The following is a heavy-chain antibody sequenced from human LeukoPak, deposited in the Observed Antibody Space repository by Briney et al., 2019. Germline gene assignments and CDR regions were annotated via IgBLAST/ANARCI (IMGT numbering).Heavy chain of an antibody. D-gene: IGHD1-26*01. Sequence: GGSLRLSCAASGFTFSRYWMHWVRQAPGKGLVWVSRINRDGSSTIYADSVKGRFTISRDNAKNTLYLQMNSLTAEDTAVYYCARDLWGAGDCWGQGTLVTVSS. V-gene: IGHV3-74*01. CDR1: GFTFSRYW. CDR3: ARDLWGAGDC. CDR2: INRDGSST. J-gene: IGHJ4*02.